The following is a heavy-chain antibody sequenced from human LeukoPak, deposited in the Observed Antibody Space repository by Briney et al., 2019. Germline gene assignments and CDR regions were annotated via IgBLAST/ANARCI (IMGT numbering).Heavy chain of an antibody. D-gene: IGHD1-26*01. CDR2: ISGSGGST. V-gene: IGHV3-23*01. CDR1: QFTFSSYA. Sequence: GGSLRLSCAASQFTFSSYAMGWVRQAPGKGLEWVSGISGSGGSTHYADSVKGRFTISRDNSKNTLHLQMDSLRAEDTAVYYCAKVHGRYSTYWYFGLWGRGTLVTVSS. CDR3: AKVHGRYSTYWYFGL. J-gene: IGHJ2*01.